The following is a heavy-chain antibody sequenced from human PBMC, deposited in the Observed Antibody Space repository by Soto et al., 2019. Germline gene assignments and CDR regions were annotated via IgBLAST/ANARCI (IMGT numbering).Heavy chain of an antibody. CDR2: IIPIFGTA. D-gene: IGHD2-15*01. Sequence: QVQLVQSGAEVKKPGSSVKVSCKASGGTFSSYAISWVRQAPGQGLEWMGGIIPIFGTANYAQKFQGRVTIXXXXXXXXXXXXXXXXXXXXXXXXXXAREGXXXXFDYWGQGTLVTVSS. CDR1: GGTFSSYA. CDR3: AREGXXXXFDY. J-gene: IGHJ4*02. V-gene: IGHV1-69*05.